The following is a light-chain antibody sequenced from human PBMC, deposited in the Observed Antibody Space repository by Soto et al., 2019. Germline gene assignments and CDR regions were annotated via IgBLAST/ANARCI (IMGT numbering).Light chain of an antibody. CDR3: QHYGSSPQT. CDR2: GAS. J-gene: IGKJ5*01. V-gene: IGKV3-20*01. CDR1: HTVSSNY. Sequence: DIVWAQSPGTLSLSPGERATLSCRASHTVSSNYLAWYQQKFGQAPRLLIYGASSRATGIPDRFSGSGSGIGFTLTSSRLEPEDFAVYYCQHYGSSPQTFGQGTRLDIK.